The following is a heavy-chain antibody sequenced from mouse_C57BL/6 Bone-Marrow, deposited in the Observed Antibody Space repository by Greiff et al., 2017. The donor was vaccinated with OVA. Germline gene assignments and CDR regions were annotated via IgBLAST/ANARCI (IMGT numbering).Heavy chain of an antibody. V-gene: IGHV1-59*01. Sequence: VQLQQSGAELVRPGTSVKLSCKASGYTFTSYWMHWVKQRPGQGLEWIGVIDPSDSYTNYNQKFKGKATLTVDTSSSTAYMQLSSLTSEDSAVYYCARRGSYEDWYFDVWGTGTTVTVSS. J-gene: IGHJ1*03. CDR1: GYTFTSYW. D-gene: IGHD1-1*02. CDR3: ARRGSYEDWYFDV. CDR2: IDPSDSYT.